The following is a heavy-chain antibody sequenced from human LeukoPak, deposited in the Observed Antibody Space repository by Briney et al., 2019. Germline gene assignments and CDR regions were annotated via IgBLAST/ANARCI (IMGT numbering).Heavy chain of an antibody. CDR2: IYYSGST. CDR3: ARDRGVSQSYFDY. CDR1: GDSISSGGYY. V-gene: IGHV4-31*03. J-gene: IGHJ4*02. Sequence: PSQTLSLTCTVSGDSISSGGYYWSWIRQHPGKGLEWIGYIYYSGSTYYNPSLKSRVTISVDTSKNQFSLKLSSVTAADTAVYYCARDRGVSQSYFDYWGQGTLVTVSS. D-gene: IGHD3-10*01.